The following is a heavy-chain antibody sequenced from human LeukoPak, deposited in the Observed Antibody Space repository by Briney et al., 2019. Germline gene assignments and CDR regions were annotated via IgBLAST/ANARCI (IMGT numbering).Heavy chain of an antibody. Sequence: GASVKVSCKASGYTFTSYGISWVRQAPGQGLEWMGWISAYNGNTNYAQKLQGRVTMTTDTSTSTAYIELRSLRSDDTAVYYCARVGDYYYYYMDVWGKGTTVTVSS. CDR2: ISAYNGNT. J-gene: IGHJ6*03. CDR1: GYTFTSYG. V-gene: IGHV1-18*01. CDR3: ARVGDYYYYYMDV.